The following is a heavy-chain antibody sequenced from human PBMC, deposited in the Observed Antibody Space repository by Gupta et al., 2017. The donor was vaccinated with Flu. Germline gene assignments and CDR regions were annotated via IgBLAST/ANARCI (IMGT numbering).Heavy chain of an antibody. CDR2: IIPIFGTA. CDR3: ARGQSRKADPFDY. Sequence: QVQLVQFGAGVKKPGSSVEVACKASGGTFRSYAISWVRQAPGQGLEWMGGIIPIFGTANYAQKFQGRVTITADKSTSTAYMELSSLRSEDTAVYYCARGQSRKADPFDYWGQGTLVTVSS. V-gene: IGHV1-69*06. CDR1: GGTFRSYA. J-gene: IGHJ4*02. D-gene: IGHD2-2*01.